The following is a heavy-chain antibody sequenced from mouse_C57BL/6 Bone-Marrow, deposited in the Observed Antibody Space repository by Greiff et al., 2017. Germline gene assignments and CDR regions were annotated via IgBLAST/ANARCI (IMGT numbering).Heavy chain of an antibody. J-gene: IGHJ3*01. Sequence: VQLQQSGAELMKPGASVKLSCKATGYTFTGYWIEWVKQRPGHGLEWIGEILPGSGSTKYNEKFKGKATFTADTSANTSYMQLSSLTTEDSAIYYGARGRLRRGAWFAYWGQGTLVTVSA. D-gene: IGHD2-4*01. V-gene: IGHV1-9*01. CDR1: GYTFTGYW. CDR2: ILPGSGST. CDR3: ARGRLRRGAWFAY.